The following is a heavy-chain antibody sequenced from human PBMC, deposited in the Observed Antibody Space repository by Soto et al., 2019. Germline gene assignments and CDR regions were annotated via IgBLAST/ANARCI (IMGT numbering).Heavy chain of an antibody. J-gene: IGHJ4*02. CDR2: IWFDGSKK. CDR3: AREGDTGMVTTDFDC. Sequence: QVQLVESGGGVVQPGRSLRLSCAASGFTFSRYGMHWVRQAPGEGLEWVAVIWFDGSKKYYADSVRGRLTISRDNSQNTLYLEMNSLRAEDTAVYYCAREGDTGMVTTDFDCWGQGTLVTVSS. V-gene: IGHV3-33*01. CDR1: GFTFSRYG. D-gene: IGHD5-18*01.